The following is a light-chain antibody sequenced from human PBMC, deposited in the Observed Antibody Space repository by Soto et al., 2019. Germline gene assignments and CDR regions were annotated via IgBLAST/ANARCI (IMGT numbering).Light chain of an antibody. CDR2: GVS. V-gene: IGLV2-11*01. CDR1: SSDVGGYNY. CDR3: CSYAGSYTYF. J-gene: IGLJ1*01. Sequence: QSALTQPRSVSGSPGQSVTISCTGTSSDVGGYNYVSWYQQHPGKAPKLLIYGVSKRPSGVPDRFSGSKSGNTASLTISGLQAEDEADYYCCSYAGSYTYFFGTGTKVTVL.